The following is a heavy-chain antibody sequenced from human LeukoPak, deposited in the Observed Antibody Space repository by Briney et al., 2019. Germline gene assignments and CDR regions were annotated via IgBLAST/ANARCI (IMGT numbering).Heavy chain of an antibody. V-gene: IGHV4-61*02. D-gene: IGHD1-26*01. J-gene: IGHJ4*02. Sequence: PSETLSLTCSVSGGSISSGSYYWNWIRQPAGKGLEWIGRMYTSGSTKYNPSLKSRVTISVDTAKNQFSLKLSSVTAADTAVYYCARWELLARPYFDYWGQGTLVTVSS. CDR3: ARWELLARPYFDY. CDR2: MYTSGST. CDR1: GGSISSGSYY.